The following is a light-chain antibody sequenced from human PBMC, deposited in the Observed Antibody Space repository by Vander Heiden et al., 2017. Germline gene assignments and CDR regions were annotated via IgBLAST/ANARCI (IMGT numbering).Light chain of an antibody. CDR1: KLGDKY. V-gene: IGLV3-1*01. Sequence: SYELTQPPSVSVSPGQTASITCSGDKLGDKYACWYQQKPGQSPVLVIYQDSKRPSGIPERFSGSNSGKTATLTISGTQAMDEADYYCQAWDSSTAVFGGGTKLTGL. J-gene: IGLJ2*01. CDR3: QAWDSSTAV. CDR2: QDS.